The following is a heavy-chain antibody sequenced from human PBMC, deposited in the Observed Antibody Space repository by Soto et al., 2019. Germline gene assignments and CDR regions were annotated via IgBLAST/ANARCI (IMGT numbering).Heavy chain of an antibody. J-gene: IGHJ4*02. V-gene: IGHV3-15*07. Sequence: EVQLVESGGGLVKPGGSLRLSCAASGFTFSNAWMNWVRQAPGKGLEWVGRIKSKTDGGTTDYAAPVKGRFTISRDDSKNTLYLQMNSLKTEDTAVYYCTTLITERDYDFWSGYYSSDYWGQGTLVTVSS. CDR3: TTLITERDYDFWSGYYSSDY. CDR1: GFTFSNAW. CDR2: IKSKTDGGTT. D-gene: IGHD3-3*01.